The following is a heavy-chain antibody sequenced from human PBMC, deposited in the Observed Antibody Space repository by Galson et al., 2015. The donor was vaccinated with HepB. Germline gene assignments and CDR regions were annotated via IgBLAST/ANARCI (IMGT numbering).Heavy chain of an antibody. Sequence: SLRLSCAGSGFTFSNYAMSWVRQAPGKGLEWVSGITTSGDIIYYADSVKGRFTISRENSKNTLYLQMNSLRVEVTAVYYCATVGEGSWPFLPSYRHGWGKRTS. CDR3: ATVGEGSWPFLPSYRHG. V-gene: IGHV3-23*01. CDR2: ITTSGDII. D-gene: IGHD6-13*01. CDR1: GFTFSNYA. J-gene: IGHJ6*03.